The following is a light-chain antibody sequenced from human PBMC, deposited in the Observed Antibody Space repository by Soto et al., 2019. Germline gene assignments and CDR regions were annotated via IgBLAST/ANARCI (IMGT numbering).Light chain of an antibody. V-gene: IGKV3-11*01. CDR2: DAS. CDR1: QSVSSY. CDR3: QQRSNWPPGFT. Sequence: EIVLTQSPATLSLSPGERATLSCRASQSVSSYLAWYQQKPGQAPRLLIYDASNRATGIPARFSGSGSGTDFTLTISSLEPEDFEVDYCQQRSNWPPGFTFGPGTKVDIK. J-gene: IGKJ3*01.